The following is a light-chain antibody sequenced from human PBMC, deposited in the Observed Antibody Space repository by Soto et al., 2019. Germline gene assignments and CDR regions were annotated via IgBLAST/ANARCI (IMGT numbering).Light chain of an antibody. J-gene: IGLJ1*01. V-gene: IGLV2-14*01. CDR1: SSDVGGYNY. Sequence: QSVLTQPASVSGSPGQSITISCTGTSSDVGGYNYVSWYQQHPVKAPKLMIYDVTNRPSGVSDRFSGSKSGNTASLTISCLQAEDEADYYCSSYTSSSTPYVFGTGTKVTVL. CDR2: DVT. CDR3: SSYTSSSTPYV.